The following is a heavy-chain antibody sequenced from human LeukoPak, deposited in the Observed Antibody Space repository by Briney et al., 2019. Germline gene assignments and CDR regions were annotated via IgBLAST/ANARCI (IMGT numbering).Heavy chain of an antibody. J-gene: IGHJ6*03. CDR2: IYTSGST. V-gene: IGHV4-4*07. CDR1: GGSISGYY. CDR3: ARGARHYYDSSGYYPRGYYYYYMDV. Sequence: SETLSLTCTVSGGSISGYYWSWIRQPAGKGLEWIGRIYTSGSTNYNPSLKSRVTMSVDTSKNQFSLKLSSVTAADTAVYYCARGARHYYDSSGYYPRGYYYYYMDVWGKGTTVTVSS. D-gene: IGHD3-22*01.